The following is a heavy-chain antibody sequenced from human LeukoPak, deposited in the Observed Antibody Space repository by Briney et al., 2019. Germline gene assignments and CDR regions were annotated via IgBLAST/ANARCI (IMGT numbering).Heavy chain of an antibody. CDR2: ISGSGGST. D-gene: IGHD4-17*01. CDR1: GFTFDDYV. V-gene: IGHV3-23*01. Sequence: GGSLRLSCAAPGFTFDDYVMSWVRQAPGKGLEWVSAISGSGGSTDYADSMKGRFTISRDNSKNTLYLQMNSLRAEDTAVYYCAKDFGYGDYEFPPDAFDIWGQGTMVTVSS. CDR3: AKDFGYGDYEFPPDAFDI. J-gene: IGHJ3*02.